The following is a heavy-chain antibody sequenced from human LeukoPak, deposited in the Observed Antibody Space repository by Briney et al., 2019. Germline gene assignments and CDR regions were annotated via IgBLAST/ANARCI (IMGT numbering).Heavy chain of an antibody. D-gene: IGHD3-22*01. V-gene: IGHV3-11*01. Sequence: GGSLRLSCAASGFTLSDYYMSWIRQAPGKGLEWVSYSSSSGSTIYYADSVKGRFTISRDNSKNTLYLQMNSLRAEDTAVYYCAKGLFSSGYPKPDYWGQGTLVTVSS. CDR3: AKGLFSSGYPKPDY. J-gene: IGHJ4*02. CDR1: GFTLSDYY. CDR2: SSSSGSTI.